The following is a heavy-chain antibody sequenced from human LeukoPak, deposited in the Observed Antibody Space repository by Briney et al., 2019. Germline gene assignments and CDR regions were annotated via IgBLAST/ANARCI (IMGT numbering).Heavy chain of an antibody. D-gene: IGHD1-1*01. CDR1: GGSFTDYY. Sequence: SETLSPTCAISGGSFTDYYWSWIRQPPGKGLEWIGDINDSGSTNSSPSLKSRVVISLDTSKSQLFLKLSPVTAADTATYFCARAGRGTSSRALDYWGQGTLVTVSS. V-gene: IGHV4-34*01. CDR3: ARAGRGTSSRALDY. CDR2: INDSGST. J-gene: IGHJ4*02.